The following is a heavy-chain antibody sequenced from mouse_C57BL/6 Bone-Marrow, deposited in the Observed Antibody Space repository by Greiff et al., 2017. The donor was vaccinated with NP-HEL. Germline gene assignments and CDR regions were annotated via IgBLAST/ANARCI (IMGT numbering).Heavy chain of an antibody. CDR3: ANYYGTLCGV. J-gene: IGHJ1*03. CDR2: IYPRSGNT. CDR1: GYTFTSYG. Sequence: VQRVESGAELARPGASVKLSCKASGYTFTSYGISWVKQRTGQGLEWIGEIYPRSGNTYYNEKFKGKATLTADKSSSTAYMELRSLTSEDSAVYFCANYYGTLCGVWGTGTTVTVSS. D-gene: IGHD1-1*01. V-gene: IGHV1-81*01.